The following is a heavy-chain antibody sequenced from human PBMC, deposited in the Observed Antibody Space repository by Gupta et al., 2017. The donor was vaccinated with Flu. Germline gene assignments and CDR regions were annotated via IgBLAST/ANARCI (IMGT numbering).Heavy chain of an antibody. V-gene: IGHV7-4-1*01. CDR3: AGGDDKYYYWGANTRY. D-gene: IGHD1-26*01. CDR2: INTNAGNP. CDR1: GYSFTSYA. J-gene: IGHJ4*02. Sequence: QVQLVQSGSELKEPGASVKVSCKASGYSFTSYAMHWVRQAPGQGPEWKGWINTNAGNPNYAQGFTGHFVFYLDTSVSTAYPQGGGPTDVQNAVYYWAGGDDKYYYWGANTRYWGQG.